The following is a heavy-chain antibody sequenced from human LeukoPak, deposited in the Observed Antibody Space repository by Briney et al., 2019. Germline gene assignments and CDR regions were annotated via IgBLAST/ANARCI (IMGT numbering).Heavy chain of an antibody. Sequence: PGGSLRLSCAASGFTFDDYGMSWVRQAPGKGLEWVSGINWNGGSTGYADSVKGLFTISRDNAKNSLYLQMNSLRAEDTALYYCARVYYDSSGYYPPVGAFDIWGQGTMVTVSS. V-gene: IGHV3-20*04. CDR1: GFTFDDYG. CDR2: INWNGGST. D-gene: IGHD3-22*01. CDR3: ARVYYDSSGYYPPVGAFDI. J-gene: IGHJ3*02.